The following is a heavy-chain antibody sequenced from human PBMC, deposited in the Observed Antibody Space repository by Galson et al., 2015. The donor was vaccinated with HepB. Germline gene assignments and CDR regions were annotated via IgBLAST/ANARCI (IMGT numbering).Heavy chain of an antibody. CDR1: GGTFSSYA. Sequence: SVKVSCKASGGTFSSYAISWVRQAPGQGLEWMGGIIPIFGTANYAQKFQGRVTITADESTSTAYMELSSLKAEDTAVYYCARDFSYYYGSGSPSGMDVWCKGTRSPSPQ. J-gene: IGHJ6*04. V-gene: IGHV1-69*13. CDR2: IIPIFGTA. CDR3: ARDFSYYYGSGSPSGMDV. D-gene: IGHD3-10*01.